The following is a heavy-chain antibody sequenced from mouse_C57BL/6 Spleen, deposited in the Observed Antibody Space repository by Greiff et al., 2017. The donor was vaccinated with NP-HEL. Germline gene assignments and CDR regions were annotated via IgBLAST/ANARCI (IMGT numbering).Heavy chain of an antibody. CDR3: ARAGSSYWYFDV. Sequence: DVHLVESGGGLVKPGGSLKLSCAASGFTFSDYGMHWVRQAPEKGLEWVAYISSGSSTIYYADTVKGRFTISRDNAKNTLFLQMTSLRSEDTAMYYCARAGSSYWYFDVWGTGTTVTVSS. CDR2: ISSGSSTI. D-gene: IGHD1-1*01. CDR1: GFTFSDYG. J-gene: IGHJ1*03. V-gene: IGHV5-17*01.